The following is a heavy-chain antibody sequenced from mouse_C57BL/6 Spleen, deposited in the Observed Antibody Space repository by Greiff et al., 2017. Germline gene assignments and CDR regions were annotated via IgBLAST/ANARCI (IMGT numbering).Heavy chain of an antibody. J-gene: IGHJ2*01. V-gene: IGHV1-69*01. CDR3: ARGNFDY. CDR1: GYTFTSYW. Sequence: VQLQQPGAELVMPGASVKLSCKASGYTFTSYWMHWVKQRPGQGLEWIGEIDPSDSYTNYNQKFKGKSTLTVDKSSSTAYMQLSSLTSEDSAVYYCARGNFDYWGQGTTRTVSS. CDR2: IDPSDSYT.